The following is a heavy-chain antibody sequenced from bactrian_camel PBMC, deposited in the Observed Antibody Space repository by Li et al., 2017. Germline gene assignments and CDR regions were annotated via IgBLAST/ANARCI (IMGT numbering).Heavy chain of an antibody. CDR2: INSGGGTT. CDR1: GFTFSNYA. V-gene: IGHV3S40*01. D-gene: IGHD3*01. J-gene: IGHJ4*01. Sequence: VQLVESGGGLVQPGGSLRLSCAASGFTFSNYAMSWVRQAPGKGLEWVSAINSGGGTTYYTDSVKGRFTISRDNAKSTVYLQMNSLKREDTAVYYCATEGVLQGLDYWGQGTQVTVS. CDR3: ATEGVLQGLDY.